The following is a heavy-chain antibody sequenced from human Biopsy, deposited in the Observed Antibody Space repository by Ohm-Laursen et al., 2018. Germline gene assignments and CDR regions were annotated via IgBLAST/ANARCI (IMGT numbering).Heavy chain of an antibody. CDR1: GFGMYA. V-gene: IGHV3-30*18. CDR2: IAYDGSNK. D-gene: IGHD6-19*01. Sequence: SLRLSCAASGFGMYATHWVRQPPGKGLEWLAVIAYDGSNKYYAESVKGRFTISRDRSRDTVHLQMNSLRYEDTALYYCAKDGGQWLGGAFDIWGHGTMVSVSS. J-gene: IGHJ3*02. CDR3: AKDGGQWLGGAFDI.